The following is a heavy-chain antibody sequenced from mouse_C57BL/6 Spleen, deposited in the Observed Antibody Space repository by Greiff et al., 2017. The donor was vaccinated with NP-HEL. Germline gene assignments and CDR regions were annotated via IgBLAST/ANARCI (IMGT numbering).Heavy chain of an antibody. V-gene: IGHV1-50*01. CDR3: ARKIYYCGSRPYWYFDV. CDR2: IDPSDSYT. J-gene: IGHJ1*03. CDR1: GYTFTSYW. D-gene: IGHD1-1*01. Sequence: VQLQQPGAELVKPGASVKLSCKASGYTFTSYWMQWVKQRPGQGLEWIGEIDPSDSYTNYNQQFKGQATLTVDTSSSPAYMQLSSLTSEDSAVYYCARKIYYCGSRPYWYFDVWGTGTTVTVSS.